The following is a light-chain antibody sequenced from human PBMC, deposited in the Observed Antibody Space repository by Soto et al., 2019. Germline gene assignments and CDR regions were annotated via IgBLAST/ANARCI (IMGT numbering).Light chain of an antibody. Sequence: DIQVTQSPSSLSASVGDRVTIICQASHDINNYLNWYQQKPGKAPKLLIYDSSNLEIGVPSRFSGSGYGTRFSFTISSLQPEDIATYYCQQFDNLPVTFGQGTRLEIK. J-gene: IGKJ5*01. V-gene: IGKV1-33*01. CDR3: QQFDNLPVT. CDR1: HDINNY. CDR2: DSS.